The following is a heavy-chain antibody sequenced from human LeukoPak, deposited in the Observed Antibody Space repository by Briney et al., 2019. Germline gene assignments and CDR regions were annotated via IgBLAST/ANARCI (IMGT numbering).Heavy chain of an antibody. CDR1: GFTFSSYS. J-gene: IGHJ4*02. Sequence: GGSLRLSCAASGFTFSSYSMNWVRQAPGKGLEWVSSISSSSSYIYYADSVKGRFTISRDNAKNSLYLQMNSLRAEDTAVYYCARDKAVAGKYFDYWGQGTLVTVSS. CDR3: ARDKAVAGKYFDY. CDR2: ISSSSSYI. D-gene: IGHD6-19*01. V-gene: IGHV3-21*01.